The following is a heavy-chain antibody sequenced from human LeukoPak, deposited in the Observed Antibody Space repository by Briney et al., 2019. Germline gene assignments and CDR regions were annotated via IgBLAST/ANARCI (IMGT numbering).Heavy chain of an antibody. J-gene: IGHJ4*02. CDR1: GGSISSYY. CDR3: ARRRYSSGWLDY. Sequence: PSETLSLTCTVSGGSISSYYWSWIRQPPGRGLEWIGYIYYSGSTNYNPSLKSRVTISVDTSKNQFSLKLSSVTAADTAVYYCARRRYSSGWLDYWGQGTLVTVSS. CDR2: IYYSGST. V-gene: IGHV4-59*08. D-gene: IGHD6-19*01.